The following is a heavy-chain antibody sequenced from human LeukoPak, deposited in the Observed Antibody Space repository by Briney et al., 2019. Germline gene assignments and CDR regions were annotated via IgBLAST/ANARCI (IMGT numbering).Heavy chain of an antibody. CDR1: GGTFSSYA. D-gene: IGHD1-14*01. Sequence: GASVKVSCKASGGTFSSYAISWVRQAPGQGLEWMGGIIPIFGTANYTQKFQGRVTITADESTSTAYMELSSLRSEDTAVYYCARGLDGITDYWGQGTLVTVSS. CDR3: ARGLDGITDY. CDR2: IIPIFGTA. V-gene: IGHV1-69*13. J-gene: IGHJ4*02.